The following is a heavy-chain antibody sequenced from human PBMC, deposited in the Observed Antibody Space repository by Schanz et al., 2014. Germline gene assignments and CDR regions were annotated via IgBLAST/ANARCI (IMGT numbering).Heavy chain of an antibody. V-gene: IGHV3-30*18. CDR1: GFSFSTYG. Sequence: QVQLVESGGGVVQPGGSLRVSCAASGFSFSTYGMTWVRQAPGKGLEWVAVISDDGSNHYYPDSVKGRFTISRDNSKNTLYLQMNSLRSEDTAVYYCAKDVDFWSGYYLDYWGQGTLVTVSS. CDR3: AKDVDFWSGYYLDY. J-gene: IGHJ4*02. D-gene: IGHD3-3*01. CDR2: ISDDGSNH.